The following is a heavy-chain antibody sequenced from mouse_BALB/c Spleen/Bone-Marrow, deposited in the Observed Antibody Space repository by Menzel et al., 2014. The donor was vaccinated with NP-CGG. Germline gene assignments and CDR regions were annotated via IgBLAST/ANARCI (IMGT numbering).Heavy chain of an antibody. CDR3: ASYVYGYYFDY. J-gene: IGHJ2*01. D-gene: IGHD1-1*01. V-gene: IGHV14-3*02. CDR1: GFNIKDTY. CDR2: IDPANVNT. Sequence: VQLQQPGAELVKPGASVKLSCTASGFNIKDTYMHWVKQRPEQGLEWIGRIDPANVNTKYDPKFQGKTTITAVTSSNTAYLQLSSLTYEDTAVYYCASYVYGYYFDYWGQGTTLTVSS.